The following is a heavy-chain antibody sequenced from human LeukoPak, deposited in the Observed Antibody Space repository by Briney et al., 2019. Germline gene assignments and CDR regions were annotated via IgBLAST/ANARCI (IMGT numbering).Heavy chain of an antibody. CDR1: GGPIYSYY. D-gene: IGHD3-16*01. CDR2: IYYSGST. V-gene: IGHV4-59*01. Sequence: SETLSLTCTVSGGPIYSYYWSWIRQPPGKGLEWIGYIYYSGSTNYNPSLKSRVTISADTSKNQFSLKLNSLTTADTAVYYCTRGAGWLIDYWGQGILVTVSS. CDR3: TRGAGWLIDY. J-gene: IGHJ4*02.